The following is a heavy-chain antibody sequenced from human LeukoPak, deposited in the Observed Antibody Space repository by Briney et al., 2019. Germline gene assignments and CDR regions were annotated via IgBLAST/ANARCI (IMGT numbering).Heavy chain of an antibody. CDR2: IYYSGST. CDR3: ARQGGSYSHVDY. D-gene: IGHD1-26*01. V-gene: IGHV4-59*08. CDR1: GGSISSYY. J-gene: IGHJ4*02. Sequence: PSETLSPTCTVSGGSISSYYWSWIRQPPGKGLEWIGYIYYSGSTNYNPSLKSRVTISVDTSKNQFSLKLSSVTAADTAVYYCARQGGSYSHVDYWGQGTLVTVSS.